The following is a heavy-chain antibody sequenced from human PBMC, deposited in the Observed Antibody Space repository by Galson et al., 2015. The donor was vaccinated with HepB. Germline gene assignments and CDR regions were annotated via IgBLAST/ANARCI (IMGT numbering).Heavy chain of an antibody. CDR1: GFTFSTYA. CDR2: ITASGST. Sequence: SLRLSCAASGFTFSTYAMTWVRQGPGKGLEWVSRITASGSTQYADSVKGRFTISRDNSKSTLYLQMDSLSAEDTAFYYFTKAYGGDWSYCDSWGQGALVTVSS. J-gene: IGHJ4*02. V-gene: IGHV3-23*01. CDR3: TKAYGGDWSYCDS. D-gene: IGHD2-21*02.